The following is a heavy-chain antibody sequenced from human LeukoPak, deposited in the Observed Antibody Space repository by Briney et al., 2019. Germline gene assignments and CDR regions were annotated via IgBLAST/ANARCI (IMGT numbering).Heavy chain of an antibody. Sequence: GGSLRLSCAASGFTFSSFTMNWVRQAPGKGLEWVSSISSSTSYIYYADSVKGRFTLSRDNAKNSLYLQMNNLRAEDTAVYYCARGVSYRMVGTATDFDFWGQGSLVTVSS. CDR1: GFTFSSFT. CDR2: ISSSTSYI. D-gene: IGHD2-21*02. CDR3: ARGVSYRMVGTATDFDF. J-gene: IGHJ4*02. V-gene: IGHV3-21*01.